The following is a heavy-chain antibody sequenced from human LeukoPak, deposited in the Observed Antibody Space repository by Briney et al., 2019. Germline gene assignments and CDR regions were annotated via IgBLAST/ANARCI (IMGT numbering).Heavy chain of an antibody. V-gene: IGHV3-21*01. CDR2: ISSSSSYI. CDR3: ARGRTDTAMVYYFDY. CDR1: GFTFSSYS. Sequence: PGGSLRLSCAASGFTFSSYSMNWVRQAPGKGLEWVSSISSSSSYIYYADSVKGRFTISRGNAKNSLYLQMNSLRAEDTAVYYCARGRTDTAMVYYFDYWGQGTLVTVSS. J-gene: IGHJ4*02. D-gene: IGHD5-18*01.